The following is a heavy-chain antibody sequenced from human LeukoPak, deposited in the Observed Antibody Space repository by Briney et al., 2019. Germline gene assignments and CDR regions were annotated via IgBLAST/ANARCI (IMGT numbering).Heavy chain of an antibody. CDR1: GGSISSSSYY. V-gene: IGHV4-39*07. D-gene: IGHD6-13*01. J-gene: IGHJ4*02. Sequence: PSETLSLTCTVSGGSISSSSYYWGWIRQPPGKGLEWIGNIYYSGSTYYNPSLKSRVTISIDTSENQFSLKLSSVTAADTAVYYCARAVNSWPHERFDYWGQGTLVTVSS. CDR3: ARAVNSWPHERFDY. CDR2: IYYSGST.